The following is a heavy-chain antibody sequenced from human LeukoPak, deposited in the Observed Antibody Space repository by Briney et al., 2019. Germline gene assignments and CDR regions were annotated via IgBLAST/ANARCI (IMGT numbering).Heavy chain of an antibody. CDR1: GYTFTGYY. D-gene: IGHD1-26*01. Sequence: GASVTVSCKASGYTFTGYYMHWVRQAPGQGLEWMGWINPNSGGTNYAQKFQGRVTMTRDTSISTAYMELSRLRSDDTAVYYCASGMVGATTFFDYWGQGTLVTVSS. V-gene: IGHV1-2*02. J-gene: IGHJ4*02. CDR2: INPNSGGT. CDR3: ASGMVGATTFFDY.